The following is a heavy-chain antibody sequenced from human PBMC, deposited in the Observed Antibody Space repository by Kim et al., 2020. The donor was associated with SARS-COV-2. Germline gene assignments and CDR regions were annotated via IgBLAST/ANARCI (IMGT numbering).Heavy chain of an antibody. D-gene: IGHD3-10*02. Sequence: SETLSLTCTVSGGSISSYYWSWIRQPPGKGLEWIGYIYYSGSTNYNPSLKSRVTISVDTSKNQFSLKLSSVTAADTAEYYCARLIPRFAGNYYYYYGMDVWGQGTTVTVSS. CDR1: GGSISSYY. V-gene: IGHV4-59*08. CDR2: IYYSGST. J-gene: IGHJ6*02. CDR3: ARLIPRFAGNYYYYYGMDV.